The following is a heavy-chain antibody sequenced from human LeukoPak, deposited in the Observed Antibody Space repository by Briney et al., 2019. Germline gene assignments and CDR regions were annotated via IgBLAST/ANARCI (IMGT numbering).Heavy chain of an antibody. CDR3: AKGSSGNYYH. J-gene: IGHJ1*01. Sequence: PGGSLRLSCVASGFTFSSDTMTWVRQAPGKALEWVSSVSDSGGTTSYADSVKGRFTISRDNSRNTLYLQMNSLRVEDTATCYCAKGSSGNYYHWGQGTLVTVSS. V-gene: IGHV3-23*01. D-gene: IGHD3-10*01. CDR2: VSDSGGTT. CDR1: GFTFSSDT.